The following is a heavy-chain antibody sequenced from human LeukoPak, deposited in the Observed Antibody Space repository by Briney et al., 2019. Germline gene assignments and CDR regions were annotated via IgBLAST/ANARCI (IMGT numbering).Heavy chain of an antibody. V-gene: IGHV1-69*13. CDR1: GGTFSSYA. Sequence: SVKVPCKASGGTFSSYAISWVRQAPGQGLEWMGGIIPIFGTANYAQKFQGRVTITADESTSTAYMELSSLRSEDTAVYYCARVVGADGFAFDIWGQGTMVTVSS. CDR2: IIPIFGTA. D-gene: IGHD1-26*01. CDR3: ARVVGADGFAFDI. J-gene: IGHJ3*02.